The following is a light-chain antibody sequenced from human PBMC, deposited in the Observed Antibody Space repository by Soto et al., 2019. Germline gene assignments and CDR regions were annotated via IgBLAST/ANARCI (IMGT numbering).Light chain of an antibody. CDR1: QDISNF. J-gene: IGKJ4*01. CDR2: DAS. Sequence: DIQMTQSPSSLSVSVGDRVTITCQASQDISNFLNWYRQKPGKAPDLLIYDASTLETGVPLRFSGSGSGSYFSFTISSLQPEDVATYYCQQYKSLPLTFGGGTKVEIK. V-gene: IGKV1-33*01. CDR3: QQYKSLPLT.